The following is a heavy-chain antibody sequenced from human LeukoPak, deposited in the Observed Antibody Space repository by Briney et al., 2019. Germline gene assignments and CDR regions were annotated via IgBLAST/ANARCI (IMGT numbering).Heavy chain of an antibody. CDR2: ISSSGSTI. V-gene: IGHV3-48*03. Sequence: GGSLRLPCAASGFTFSSYEMNWVRQAPGKGLEWVSYISSSGSTIYYADSVKGRFTISRDNAKNSLYLQMNSLRAEDTAVYYCARDGRGEMTGYPTSYGMDVWGQGTTVTVSS. D-gene: IGHD3-9*01. CDR3: ARDGRGEMTGYPTSYGMDV. J-gene: IGHJ6*02. CDR1: GFTFSSYE.